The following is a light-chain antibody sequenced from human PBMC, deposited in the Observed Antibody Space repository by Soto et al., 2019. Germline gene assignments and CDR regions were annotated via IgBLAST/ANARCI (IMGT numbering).Light chain of an antibody. Sequence: DIVMTQSPDSLAVSLGERATINCKSSQSVLYSSNNKNYLAWYQQKPGQPPKLLIYWASTRESGVPDRFSGSGSGTDFTLTISSLQAEDVAVYYCQQYYGTPYTFGQGPSWRSN. V-gene: IGKV4-1*01. CDR2: WAS. CDR3: QQYYGTPYT. CDR1: QSVLYSSNNKNY. J-gene: IGKJ2*01.